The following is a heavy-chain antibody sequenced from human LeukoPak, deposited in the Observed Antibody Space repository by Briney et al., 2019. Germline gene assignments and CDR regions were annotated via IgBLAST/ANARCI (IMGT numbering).Heavy chain of an antibody. V-gene: IGHV1-69*01. CDR2: IIPIFGTA. J-gene: IGHJ4*02. CDR1: GGTFSSYA. CDR3: ARTLPGGPQDCSSTSCYGGGYFDY. D-gene: IGHD2-2*01. Sequence: SVKVSCKASGGTFSSYAISWVRQAPGQGLEWMGGIIPIFGTANYAQKFQGRVTITAGESTSTAYMELSSLRSEDTAVYYCARTLPGGPQDCSSTSCYGGGYFDYWGQGTLVTVSS.